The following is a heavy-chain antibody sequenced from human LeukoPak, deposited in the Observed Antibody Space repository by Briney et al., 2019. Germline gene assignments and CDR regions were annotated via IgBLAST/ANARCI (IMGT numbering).Heavy chain of an antibody. J-gene: IGHJ4*02. V-gene: IGHV3-23*01. CDR3: VRALGTGSY. D-gene: IGHD1-1*01. CDR2: ISGSGGST. CDR1: GFTFSSYA. Sequence: GGSLRLSCAASGFTFSSYAMSWVRQAPGKGLEWVSAISGSGGSTYYADSVKGRFTISGDNSKNSLYLQMNSQRAEDTAVYYCVRALGTGSYWGQGTLVTVSS.